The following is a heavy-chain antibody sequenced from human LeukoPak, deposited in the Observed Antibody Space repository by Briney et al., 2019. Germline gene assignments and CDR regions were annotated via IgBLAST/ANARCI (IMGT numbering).Heavy chain of an antibody. D-gene: IGHD3-16*02. CDR3: ARPQLYDYVWGSYRSSFAFDI. V-gene: IGHV1-8*01. J-gene: IGHJ3*02. CDR2: MKLNSGNT. Sequence: ASVKVSCKASGYTFTSYDINWVRQAPGQGLEWMGWMKLNSGNTGYAQKFQGRVTMTRNTSISTAYMELSSLRSEDTAVYYCARPQLYDYVWGSYRSSFAFDIWGQGTMVTVSS. CDR1: GYTFTSYD.